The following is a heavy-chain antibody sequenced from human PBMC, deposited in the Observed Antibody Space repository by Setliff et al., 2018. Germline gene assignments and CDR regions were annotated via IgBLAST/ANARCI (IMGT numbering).Heavy chain of an antibody. CDR3: ARSGDYGSGGLSP. V-gene: IGHV4-61*02. J-gene: IGHJ5*02. D-gene: IGHD3-10*01. CDR1: GGSISSGDHY. CDR2: IHATGST. Sequence: SETLSLTCTVSGGSISSGDHYWSWIRQPSGKGLEWIGRIHATGSTNYNPTLKSRVTISLDTSNNQFSLKLRSVTAADTAMYYCARSGDYGSGGLSPWGQGTLVTVSS.